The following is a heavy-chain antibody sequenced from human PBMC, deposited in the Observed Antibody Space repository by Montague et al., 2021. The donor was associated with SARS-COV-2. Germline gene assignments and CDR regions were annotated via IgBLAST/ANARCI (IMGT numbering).Heavy chain of an antibody. Sequence: TLSLTCTVSGGSISSGGYYWSRIRQHPGKGLEWIGYIYYSGSTYYNPSLKSRVTISVDTSKNQFSLKLSSVTAADTAVYYCARATRITIFGVVNQFDYWGQGTLVTASS. CDR2: IYYSGST. CDR3: ARATRITIFGVVNQFDY. CDR1: GGSISSGGYY. D-gene: IGHD3-3*01. V-gene: IGHV4-31*03. J-gene: IGHJ4*02.